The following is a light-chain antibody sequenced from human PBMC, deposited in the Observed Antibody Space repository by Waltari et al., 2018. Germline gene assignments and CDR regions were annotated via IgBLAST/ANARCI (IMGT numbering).Light chain of an antibody. V-gene: IGLV2-18*02. CDR2: EVT. CDR1: SSDFGSYSR. J-gene: IGLJ3*02. Sequence: QPPSVSGSPGQSVTISCTGTSSDFGSYSRVSWYQQPPGTAPKLMIYEVTKRPSGVPDRFSGSKSGNTASLTISGLLAEDEADYYCCSFTSSNTWLFGGGTKLTVL. CDR3: CSFTSSNTWL.